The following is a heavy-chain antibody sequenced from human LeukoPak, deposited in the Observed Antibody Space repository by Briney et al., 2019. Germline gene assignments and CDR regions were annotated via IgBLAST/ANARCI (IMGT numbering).Heavy chain of an antibody. CDR2: INTNTGNP. CDR1: GYMFTKHG. D-gene: IGHD6-13*01. CDR3: ARKIAAADL. Sequence: GASVKVSCKASGYMFTKHGMNWVRQAPGQGLEWMGWINTNTGNPTYAQGFTGRFVFSLDTSVSTAYLQISSLKAEDTAVYYCARKIAAADLWGQGTLVTVSS. J-gene: IGHJ4*02. V-gene: IGHV7-4-1*02.